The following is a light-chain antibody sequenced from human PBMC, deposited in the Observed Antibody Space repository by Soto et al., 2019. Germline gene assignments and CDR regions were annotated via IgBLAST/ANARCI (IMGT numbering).Light chain of an antibody. CDR1: QSVSSY. CDR2: DAS. J-gene: IGKJ5*01. Sequence: EIVLTQSPATLSLSPGERATLSCRASQSVSSYLAWYQQKPGQAPRLLIYDASNRATGIPARFSGSGSGTDSTHTISSLEPEDFAVYYCQQRSNWPPITFGQGTRLEIK. CDR3: QQRSNWPPIT. V-gene: IGKV3-11*01.